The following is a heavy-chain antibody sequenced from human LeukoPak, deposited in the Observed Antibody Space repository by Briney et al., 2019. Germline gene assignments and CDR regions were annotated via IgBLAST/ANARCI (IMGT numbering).Heavy chain of an antibody. Sequence: GGSLRLSCAASGFTFSSYAMHWVRQAPGKGLEWVAVISYDGSNKYYADSVKGRFTISRDNSKYTLYLQMNSLRAEDTAVYYCARSLVPPPYYYDSSGYWAFDIWGQGTMVTVSS. V-gene: IGHV3-30*04. CDR2: ISYDGSNK. CDR3: ARSLVPPPYYYDSSGYWAFDI. J-gene: IGHJ3*02. D-gene: IGHD3-22*01. CDR1: GFTFSSYA.